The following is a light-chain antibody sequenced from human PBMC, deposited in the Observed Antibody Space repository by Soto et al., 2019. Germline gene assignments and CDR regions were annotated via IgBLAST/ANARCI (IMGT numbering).Light chain of an antibody. J-gene: IGLJ1*01. CDR2: EGT. CDR1: SRDIGSYDL. CDR3: CSYAGSRTYV. V-gene: IGLV2-23*01. Sequence: QAALTQPAYVSGPLGQSIVISCTGSSRDIGSYDLVSWYQQYPGKAPKVVIFEGTKRPSGVSNRFSGSKSGNTASLTISGLQTEDEADYYCCSYAGSRTYVFGAGTKLTVL.